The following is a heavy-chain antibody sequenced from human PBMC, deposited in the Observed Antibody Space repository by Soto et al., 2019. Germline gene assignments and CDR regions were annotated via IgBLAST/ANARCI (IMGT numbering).Heavy chain of an antibody. J-gene: IGHJ5*02. CDR1: GFTFSSYG. CDR2: IWYDGSNK. V-gene: IGHV3-33*01. D-gene: IGHD6-19*01. CDR3: ARDQITGWGIAVAGKPTRFDP. Sequence: QVQLVESGGGVVQPGRSLRLSCAASGFTFSSYGMHWVRQAPGKGLEWVAVIWYDGSNKYYADSVKGRFTISRDNSKNTLYLQMNSLRAEDTAVYYCARDQITGWGIAVAGKPTRFDPWGQGTLVTVSS.